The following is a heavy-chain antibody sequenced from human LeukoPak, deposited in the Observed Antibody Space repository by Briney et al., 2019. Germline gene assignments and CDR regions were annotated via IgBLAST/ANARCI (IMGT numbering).Heavy chain of an antibody. J-gene: IGHJ4*02. CDR3: ARDLKRYCSSTSCYTLDY. V-gene: IGHV1-46*01. D-gene: IGHD2-2*02. CDR2: INPSGGST. Sequence: GASVKVSCKASGYTFTSYYMHWVRQAPGKGLEWMGIINPSGGSTSYAQKFQGRVTMTRDTSTSTVYMELSSLRSEDTAVYYCARDLKRYCSSTSCYTLDYWGQGTLVTVSS. CDR1: GYTFTSYY.